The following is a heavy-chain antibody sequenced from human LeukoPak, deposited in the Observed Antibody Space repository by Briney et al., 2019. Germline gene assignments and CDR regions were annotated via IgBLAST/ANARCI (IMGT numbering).Heavy chain of an antibody. V-gene: IGHV3-33*01. CDR3: ARDRATAFDY. CDR2: IWYDGSNK. CDR1: GFTFSSSG. Sequence: GVSLRLSCAASGFTFSSSGMHWVRQAPGKGLEWVAVIWYDGSNKYYADSVKGRFTISRDNSKNTLYLQMNSLRAEDTAVYYCARDRATAFDYWGQGTLVTVSS. D-gene: IGHD5-12*01. J-gene: IGHJ4*02.